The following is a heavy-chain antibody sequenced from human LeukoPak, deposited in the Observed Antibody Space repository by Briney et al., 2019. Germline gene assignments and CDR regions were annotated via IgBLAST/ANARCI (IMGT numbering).Heavy chain of an antibody. D-gene: IGHD5-18*01. Sequence: GGSLRLSCAASGFTVSSSSMNWVRLGPGKGLEWVSVISSDGNTYYADSVKGRFTISRDDSKNTLDLQMTSLRGEDTAVYYCARDKDGYGLDYWGQGTLVTVSS. CDR1: GFTVSSSS. CDR3: ARDKDGYGLDY. J-gene: IGHJ4*02. V-gene: IGHV3-66*01. CDR2: ISSDGNT.